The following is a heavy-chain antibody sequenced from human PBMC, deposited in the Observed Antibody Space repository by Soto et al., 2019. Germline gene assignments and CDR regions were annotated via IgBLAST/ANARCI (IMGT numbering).Heavy chain of an antibody. V-gene: IGHV1-2*04. CDR1: GYTFNDYY. CDR3: AVTRSFWSGYYNFDY. J-gene: IGHJ4*02. CDR2: INPNSGGT. D-gene: IGHD3-3*01. Sequence: ASVKVSCKASGYTFNDYYMHWVRQDPGQGLGWVGWINPNSGGTNYAQKLQGWITMTRDTSISTAYMELSRLRADDTAVYYRAVTRSFWSGYYNFDYWGQGTLVTVSS.